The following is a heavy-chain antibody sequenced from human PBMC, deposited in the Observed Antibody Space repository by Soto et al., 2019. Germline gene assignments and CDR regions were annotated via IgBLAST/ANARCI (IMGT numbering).Heavy chain of an antibody. CDR3: ARDMYSSDYFVKWFEP. Sequence: PWGSLRLSCTASGFSFSGYAMYWFRRPPGKGLEWVAVISHDGINKHYADSVKGRVTVSRDNSNHSLDLQLNSLRGEDTAMYYCARDMYSSDYFVKWFEPWGQGTLVTVSS. V-gene: IGHV3-30-3*01. CDR2: ISHDGINK. J-gene: IGHJ5*02. D-gene: IGHD6-19*01. CDR1: GFSFSGYA.